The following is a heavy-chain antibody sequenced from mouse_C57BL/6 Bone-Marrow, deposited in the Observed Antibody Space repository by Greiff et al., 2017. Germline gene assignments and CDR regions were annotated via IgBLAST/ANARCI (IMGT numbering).Heavy chain of an antibody. CDR2: INPSSGYT. V-gene: IGHV1-7*01. CDR3: ARKDPSIDYCCSPFAY. J-gene: IGHJ3*01. CDR1: GYTFTSNW. Sequence: VQLQQSVAELAKPGASVKLSCKASGYTFTSNWMHWVKQRPGQGLEWIGYINPSSGYTKYTQKFTDKATLTADTSSSTAYVQLSSLTYEDSAVYYYARKDPSIDYCCSPFAYCGQGTLVTVSA. D-gene: IGHD1-1*01.